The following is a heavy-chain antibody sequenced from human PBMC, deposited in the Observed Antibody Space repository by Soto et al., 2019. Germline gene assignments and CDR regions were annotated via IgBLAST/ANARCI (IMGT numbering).Heavy chain of an antibody. CDR2: IYYSGST. CDR1: GGSISSSSYY. CDR3: AYSSTPFDY. J-gene: IGHJ4*02. D-gene: IGHD6-13*01. V-gene: IGHV4-39*01. Sequence: SETLSLTCTVSGGSISSSSYYWGWIRQPPGKGLEWIGSIYYSGSTYYNPSLKSRVTISVDTSKNQFSLKLSSVTAADTAVYYCAYSSTPFDYWGQGTLVTVSS.